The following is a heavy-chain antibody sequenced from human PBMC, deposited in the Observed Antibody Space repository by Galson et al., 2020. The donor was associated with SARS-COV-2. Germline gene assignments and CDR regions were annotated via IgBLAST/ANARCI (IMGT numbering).Heavy chain of an antibody. CDR1: GFTLSSYA. D-gene: IGHD3-10*01. V-gene: IGHV3-30-3*01. CDR3: ARDGGGYFDY. J-gene: IGHJ4*02. CDR2: ISYDGSNK. Sequence: TGGSLRLSCAASGFTLSSYAMHWVRQAPGKGLEWVAVISYDGSNKYYADSVKGRFTISRDNSKNTLYLQMNGLRAEDTAVYYCARDGGGYFDYWGQGTLVTVSS.